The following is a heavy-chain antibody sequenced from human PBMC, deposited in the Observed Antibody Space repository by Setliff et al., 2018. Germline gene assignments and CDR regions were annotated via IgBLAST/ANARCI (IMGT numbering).Heavy chain of an antibody. Sequence: ASVKVSCKASGYTFTSYYMHWVRQAPGQGLEWMGMVNPGGGSSTSTQRFQGTVTITADESTTTAYMELRSLRTEDTAIYYCARDTRDRYDNSGHYLSLDYWGQGTLVTVSS. J-gene: IGHJ4*02. CDR1: GYTFTSYY. D-gene: IGHD3-22*01. V-gene: IGHV1-46*01. CDR3: ARDTRDRYDNSGHYLSLDY. CDR2: VNPGGGSS.